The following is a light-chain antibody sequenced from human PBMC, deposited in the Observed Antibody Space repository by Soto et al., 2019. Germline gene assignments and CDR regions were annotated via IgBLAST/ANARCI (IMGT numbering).Light chain of an antibody. V-gene: IGKV3-15*01. CDR1: QNVRRN. CDR2: RAS. CDR3: QQYEAWPPVT. J-gene: IGKJ4*01. Sequence: VVTQSPATLSVSPGEIGTLSCRASQNVRRNLAWYQQKPGQAPRLLIYRASTRAPGIPARFTGGGYGTEFTLTITSLQSDDFALYYCQQYEAWPPVTFGGGTKVDIK.